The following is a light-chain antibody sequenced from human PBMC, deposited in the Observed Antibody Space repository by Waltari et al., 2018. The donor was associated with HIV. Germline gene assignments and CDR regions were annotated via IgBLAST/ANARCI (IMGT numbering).Light chain of an antibody. Sequence: EIVLTQSPGTLSLSPGERATLSCRASQSVSSTYLAWSQQKPGQAPRLLIYGASIRATGIPDRFSASGSGTDFTLSISRLEPEDFAVYYCQQYGSSVWTFGQGTKVEIK. CDR1: QSVSSTY. CDR2: GAS. CDR3: QQYGSSVWT. J-gene: IGKJ1*01. V-gene: IGKV3-20*01.